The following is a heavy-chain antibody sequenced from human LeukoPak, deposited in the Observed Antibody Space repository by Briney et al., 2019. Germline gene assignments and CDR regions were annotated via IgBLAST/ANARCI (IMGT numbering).Heavy chain of an antibody. Sequence: RTSETLSLTCTVSGGSISSSSYYWSWIRQPAGKGLEWIGRIYTSGSTNYNPSLKSRVTMSVDTSKNQFSLKLSSVTAADTAVYYCARASPAHSGVDYWGQGTLVTVSS. J-gene: IGHJ4*02. V-gene: IGHV4-61*02. CDR1: GGSISSSSYY. CDR2: IYTSGST. CDR3: ARASPAHSGVDY. D-gene: IGHD1-1*01.